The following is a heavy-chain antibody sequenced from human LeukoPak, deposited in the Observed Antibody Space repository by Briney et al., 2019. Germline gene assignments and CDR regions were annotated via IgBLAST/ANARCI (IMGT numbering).Heavy chain of an antibody. CDR3: ARFDSGSYQHYFDY. D-gene: IGHD1-26*01. V-gene: IGHV4-39*07. CDR2: IYYSGST. J-gene: IGHJ4*02. Sequence: SETLSLTCTVSGGSISSSSYYWGWIRQPPGTGLECIGSIYYSGSTYYNPSLKSRVTISIDTSKNQFSLKLSSVTAADTAVYYGARFDSGSYQHYFDYWGQRTLVTVSS. CDR1: GGSISSSSYY.